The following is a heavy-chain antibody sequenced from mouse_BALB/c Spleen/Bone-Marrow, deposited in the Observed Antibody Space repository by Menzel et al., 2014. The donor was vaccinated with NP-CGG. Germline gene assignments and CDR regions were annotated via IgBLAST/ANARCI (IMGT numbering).Heavy chain of an antibody. CDR2: ISSGGGST. V-gene: IGHV5-12-1*01. CDR3: ARQRGNAYAMDY. Sequence: EVHLVESGGGLVKPGGSLKLSCAASGFAFSGNDMSWVRQTPEKRLEWVAYISSGGGSTYYPDTVKGRFTISRDNAKNTLYLQMNSLKSEDTAMYYCARQRGNAYAMDYWGQGTSVTVSS. J-gene: IGHJ4*01. D-gene: IGHD2-1*01. CDR1: GFAFSGND.